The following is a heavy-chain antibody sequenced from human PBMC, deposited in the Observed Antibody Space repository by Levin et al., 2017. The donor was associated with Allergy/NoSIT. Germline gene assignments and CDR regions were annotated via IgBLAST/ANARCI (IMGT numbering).Heavy chain of an antibody. CDR2: ITGSDNTT. CDR3: AKGLGLGSGWFPYYFDY. V-gene: IGHV3-23*01. CDR1: GFTFSTYA. J-gene: IGHJ4*02. Sequence: GESLKISCAASGFTFSTYAMNWVRQAPGKGLEWVSSITGSDNTTYYADSVKGRFTISRDNSKNTLYLQMNSLRAEDTALYYCAKGLGLGSGWFPYYFDYWGQGTLVTVSS. D-gene: IGHD6-19*01.